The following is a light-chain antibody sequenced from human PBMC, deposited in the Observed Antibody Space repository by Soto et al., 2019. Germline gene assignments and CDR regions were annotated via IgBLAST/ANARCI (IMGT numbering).Light chain of an antibody. CDR3: SSYTSSSLHV. CDR2: DVS. V-gene: IGLV2-14*03. J-gene: IGLJ1*01. CDR1: SSDVGGYNY. Sequence: QSALTQPASVSGSPGQSITISCTGTSSDVGGYNYVSWYQQHPGKAPKLMIYDVSNRPSGVSYRFSGSKSGNTASLIISGLQAEDEADYYCSSYTSSSLHVFGTGTKLTVL.